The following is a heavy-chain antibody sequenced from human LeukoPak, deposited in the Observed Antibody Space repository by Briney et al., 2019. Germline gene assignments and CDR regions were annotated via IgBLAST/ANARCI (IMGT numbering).Heavy chain of an antibody. CDR1: DFRFSSYG. Sequence: PGGSLRRDCVEPDFRFSSYGMHWVRQAPGKGLEWVAVICDDGSNKDYADSVKGRFTISRDNSKNTLYLQMNSLRAEDTAVYYCARDGFTMIVVGWYFDRWGRVTLVTACS. D-gene: IGHD3-22*01. J-gene: IGHJ2*01. CDR2: ICDDGSNK. V-gene: IGHV3-33*01. CDR3: ARDGFTMIVVGWYFDR.